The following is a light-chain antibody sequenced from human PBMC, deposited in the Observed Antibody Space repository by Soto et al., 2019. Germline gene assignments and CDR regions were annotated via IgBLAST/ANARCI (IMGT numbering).Light chain of an antibody. J-gene: IGKJ1*01. CDR3: QQYGSSTPT. CDR2: DAS. V-gene: IGKV1-5*01. CDR1: QSISSW. Sequence: DIQMTQSPSTLSASVGDRVTITCRASQSISSWLAWYQQKPGKAPKIMIYDASSLESGVPSRFSGSGSGTEVTITISRLEKEDFAVYYCQQYGSSTPTFGQGTKVDIK.